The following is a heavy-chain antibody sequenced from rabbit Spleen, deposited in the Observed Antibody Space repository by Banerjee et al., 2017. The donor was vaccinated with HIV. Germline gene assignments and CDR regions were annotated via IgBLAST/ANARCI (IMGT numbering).Heavy chain of an antibody. D-gene: IGHD7-1*01. CDR2: IDAGSSGFT. CDR1: GVSFSDDSY. J-gene: IGHJ6*01. CDR3: ARDTGSRFSSYGMDL. V-gene: IGHV1S45*01. Sequence: QEQLEESGGDLVKPEGSLTLTCKASGVSFSDDSYMCWVRQAPGKGLEWIACIDAGSSGFTYSASWAKGRFTISKTSSTTVTLQMTSLTAADTATYFCARDTGSRFSSYGMDLWGQGTLVTV.